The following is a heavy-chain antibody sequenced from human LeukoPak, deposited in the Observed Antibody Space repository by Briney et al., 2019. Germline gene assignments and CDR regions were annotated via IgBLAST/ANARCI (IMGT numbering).Heavy chain of an antibody. D-gene: IGHD3-10*01. CDR1: GFTFSSYA. Sequence: AGGSLRLSCAASGFTFSSYAMHWVRQAPGKGLEWVAVISYDGSNKYYADSVKGRFTISRDNSKNTLYLQMNSLRAEDTAVYYCAKDQWVRGEQRAFDYWGQGTLVTVSS. J-gene: IGHJ4*02. CDR2: ISYDGSNK. CDR3: AKDQWVRGEQRAFDY. V-gene: IGHV3-30-3*01.